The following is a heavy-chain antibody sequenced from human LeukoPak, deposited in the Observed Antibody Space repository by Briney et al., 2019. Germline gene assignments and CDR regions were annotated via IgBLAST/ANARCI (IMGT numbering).Heavy chain of an antibody. CDR1: GFRFSSFA. Sequence: PGGSLRLSCMGSGFRFSSFAMSWVRQAPGKGLEWVSGLSGSGGATYYIDPAKGRFSISRDNSKNTMYLQMTNLRAEDTAVYYCAKDYGDFGSSYFCAFDVWGPGTMVTVSS. V-gene: IGHV3-23*01. CDR2: LSGSGGAT. D-gene: IGHD3-3*01. J-gene: IGHJ3*01. CDR3: AKDYGDFGSSYFCAFDV.